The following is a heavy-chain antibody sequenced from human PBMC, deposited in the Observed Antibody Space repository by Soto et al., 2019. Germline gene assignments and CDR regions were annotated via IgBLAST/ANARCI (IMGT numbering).Heavy chain of an antibody. CDR2: ISYDGSNK. D-gene: IGHD5-12*01. CDR1: GFTFSSYA. V-gene: IGHV3-30-3*01. Sequence: PGGSLRLSCAASGFTFSSYAMHWVRQAPGKGLDWVAVISYDGSNKYYADSVKGRFTISRDNSKNTLYLQMNSLRAEDTAVYYCARDGGCRDGYTVGCNWFDPWGQGTLVTVAS. CDR3: ARDGGCRDGYTVGCNWFDP. J-gene: IGHJ5*02.